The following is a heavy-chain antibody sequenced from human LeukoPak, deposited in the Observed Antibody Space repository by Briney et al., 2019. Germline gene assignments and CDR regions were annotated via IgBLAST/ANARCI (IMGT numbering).Heavy chain of an antibody. J-gene: IGHJ4*02. D-gene: IGHD5-18*01. Sequence: GGSLRLSCAASGFTFSNFWMHWVRQAPGKGLVWVALIYGDGSFTRYADSVKGRFTISRDNAKNSLYLQMNSLRAEDTAVYYCARDYSYGFLNWGQGTLVTVSS. V-gene: IGHV3-74*01. CDR2: IYGDGSFT. CDR1: GFTFSNFW. CDR3: ARDYSYGFLN.